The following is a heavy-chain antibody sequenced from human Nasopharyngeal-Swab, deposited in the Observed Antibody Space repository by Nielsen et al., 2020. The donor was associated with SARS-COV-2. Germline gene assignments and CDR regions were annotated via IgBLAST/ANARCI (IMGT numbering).Heavy chain of an antibody. CDR3: ARDHSYYDSNGYYFDY. D-gene: IGHD3-22*01. J-gene: IGHJ4*02. V-gene: IGHV4-59*01. CDR2: THSSGAT. Sequence: SGTLSLTCTVSGGSISTYDWSWVRQPPGKGPEWIGFTHSSGATNYNPSLKSRVTISVDTSKNQFSLKLSSVTAADTAVYYCARDHSYYDSNGYYFDYWGLGTLVTVSS. CDR1: GGSISTYD.